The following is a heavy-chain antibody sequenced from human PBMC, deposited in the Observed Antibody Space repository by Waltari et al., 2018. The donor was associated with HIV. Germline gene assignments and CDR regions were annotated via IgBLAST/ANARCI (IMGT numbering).Heavy chain of an antibody. CDR2: IYPDDTT. CDR1: NLIISAKH. V-gene: IGHV3-53*01. Sequence: EVLLAESGGRLIQPGGSLGLSCTASNLIISAKHVTWFRQAPGGSLEWVAVIYPDDTTHYADSVSGRFTISRAKSRTTVFLLMNSLFVDDTATYFCATGVRYYGPWGQGTRVTVSS. D-gene: IGHD3-10*01. J-gene: IGHJ5*02. CDR3: ATGVRYYGP.